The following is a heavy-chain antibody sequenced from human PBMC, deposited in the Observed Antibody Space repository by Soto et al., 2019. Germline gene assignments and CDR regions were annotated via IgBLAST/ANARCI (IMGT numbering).Heavy chain of an antibody. D-gene: IGHD2-2*01. CDR3: AQDRVIVPAAHVS. CDR1: RFTFSRYA. J-gene: IGHJ5*02. V-gene: IGHV3-23*01. Sequence: GGSLRLSCVASRFTFSRYAVSWVRQAPGKGLEWVSAIGDTGVSTYYADSVKGRFTISRDNSKNTLYLQMNSLRTDDAAVYYCAQDRVIVPAAHVSWRQGTLVTVSS. CDR2: IGDTGVST.